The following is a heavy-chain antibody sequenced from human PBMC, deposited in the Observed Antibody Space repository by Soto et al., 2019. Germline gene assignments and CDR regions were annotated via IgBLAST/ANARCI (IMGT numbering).Heavy chain of an antibody. V-gene: IGHV3-33*01. CDR3: ARARTRGSGSYFWFDP. CDR2: IWYDGSNK. D-gene: IGHD3-10*01. J-gene: IGHJ5*02. CDR1: GFTFSSYG. Sequence: QVQLVESGGGVVQPGRSLRLSCAASGFTFSSYGMHWVLQAPGKGLEWVAVIWYDGSNKYYADSVKGRFTISRDNSKNTLYLQMNSLRAEDTAVYYCARARTRGSGSYFWFDPWGQGTLVTVSS.